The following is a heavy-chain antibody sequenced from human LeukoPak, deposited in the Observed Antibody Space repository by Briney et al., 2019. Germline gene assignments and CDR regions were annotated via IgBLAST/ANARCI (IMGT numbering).Heavy chain of an antibody. D-gene: IGHD1-1*01. CDR3: ARGRVSSRTWYSTYYYYFYMDV. CDR1: DDTITMYY. CDR2: VDHTGST. V-gene: IGHV4-59*01. Sequence: DPSETLSLTCTVSDDTITMYYWTWIRQPPGKGLEWIGYVDHTGSTNFNPSLNGRGSISTNTTTNLSSLRLRSVTAADTAVYFCARGRVSSRTWYSTYYYYFYMDVWGKGTTVTVSS. J-gene: IGHJ6*03.